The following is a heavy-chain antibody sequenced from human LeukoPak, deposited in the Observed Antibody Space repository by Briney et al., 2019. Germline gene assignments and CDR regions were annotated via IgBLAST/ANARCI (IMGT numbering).Heavy chain of an antibody. D-gene: IGHD5-18*01. CDR2: INHSGST. CDR3: ARGWIQLWYPSLSYYMDV. J-gene: IGHJ6*03. V-gene: IGHV4-34*01. Sequence: SETQSLTCAVYGGSFSGYYWSWIRQPPGKGLEWIGEINHSGSTNYNPSLKSRVTISVDTSKNQFSLKLSSVTAADTAVYYCARGWIQLWYPSLSYYMDVWGKGTTVTVSS. CDR1: GGSFSGYY.